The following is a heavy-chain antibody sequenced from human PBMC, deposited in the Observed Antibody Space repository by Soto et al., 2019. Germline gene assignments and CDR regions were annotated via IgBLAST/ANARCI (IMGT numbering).Heavy chain of an antibody. CDR2: IYYSGST. CDR1: VGSISSYY. D-gene: IGHD5-12*01. V-gene: IGHV4-59*01. J-gene: IGHJ5*02. CDR3: ARGVATIGP. Sequence: SETLYLTCTVSVGSISSYYWSWIRQPPGKGLEWIGYIYYSGSTNYNPSLKSRVTISVDTSKNQFSLKLSSVTAADTAVYYCARGVATIGPWGQGTLVTVSS.